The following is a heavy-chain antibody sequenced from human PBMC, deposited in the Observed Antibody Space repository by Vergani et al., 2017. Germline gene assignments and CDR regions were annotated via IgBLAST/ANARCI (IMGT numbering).Heavy chain of an antibody. CDR1: GFTFSNAW. J-gene: IGHJ6*02. CDR3: TTGRGDCSGGSCYSDYYYYGMDV. CDR2: IKSKTDGGTT. Sequence: EVQLVESGGGLVQAGGSLRLSCAASGFTFSNAWMSWVRQAPGKGLEWVGRIKSKTDGGTTDYAAPVKGRFTISRDDSKNTLYLQMNSLKTEDTAVYYCTTGRGDCSGGSCYSDYYYYGMDVWGQGP. V-gene: IGHV3-15*01. D-gene: IGHD2-15*01.